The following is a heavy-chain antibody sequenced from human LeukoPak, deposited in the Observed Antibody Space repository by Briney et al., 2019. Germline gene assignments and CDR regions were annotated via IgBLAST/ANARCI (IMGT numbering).Heavy chain of an antibody. J-gene: IGHJ4*02. D-gene: IGHD3-3*01. CDR1: GGSISSYY. CDR2: IYYSGST. CDR3: ARSSWSGYSYDY. V-gene: IGHV4-59*01. Sequence: PSEALSLTCTVSGGSISSYYWSWIRQPPGKGLEWIGYIYYSGSTNYNPSLKSRVTISVDTSKNQFSLKLSSVTAADTAVYYCARSSWSGYSYDYWGQGTLVTVSS.